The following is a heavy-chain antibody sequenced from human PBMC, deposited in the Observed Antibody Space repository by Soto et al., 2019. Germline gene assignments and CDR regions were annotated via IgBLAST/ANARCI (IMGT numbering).Heavy chain of an antibody. CDR2: ISGTGGSP. Sequence: EVQLLESGGGLVPPGGSLRLSCAASGFDFSSYAMNWVRQAPGKGLEWVSGISGTGGSPYYADSVKGRFTISRDNSNNTVYLQMNSLRAEDTAVYYCAKGGGKYYFYYFDSWGQGTLVTVSS. CDR3: AKGGGKYYFYYFDS. CDR1: GFDFSSYA. D-gene: IGHD1-26*01. J-gene: IGHJ4*02. V-gene: IGHV3-23*01.